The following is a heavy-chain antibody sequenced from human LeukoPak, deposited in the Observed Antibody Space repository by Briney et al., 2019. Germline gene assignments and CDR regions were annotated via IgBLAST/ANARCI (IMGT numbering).Heavy chain of an antibody. J-gene: IGHJ4*02. Sequence: SETLSLTCTVSGGSISSSSYYWGWIRQPPGKGLEWIGSIYYSGSTYYNPSLKSRVTISVDTSKNQFSLKLSSVTAADTAVYYCAGHLWFGDSPFDYWGQGTLVTVSS. V-gene: IGHV4-39*07. D-gene: IGHD3-10*01. CDR1: GGSISSSSYY. CDR2: IYYSGST. CDR3: AGHLWFGDSPFDY.